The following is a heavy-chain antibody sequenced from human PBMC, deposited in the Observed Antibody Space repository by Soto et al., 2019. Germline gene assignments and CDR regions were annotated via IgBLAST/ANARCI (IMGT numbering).Heavy chain of an antibody. CDR2: ISSSGSTI. J-gene: IGHJ6*02. D-gene: IGHD3-10*01. CDR1: GFTFSDYY. CDR3: AREREYMVRGVKVGPPGMDV. V-gene: IGHV3-11*01. Sequence: GGSLRLSCAASGFTFSDYYMSWIRQAPGKGLEWVSYISSSGSTIYYADSVKGRFTISRDNAKNSLYLQMNSLRAEDTAVYYCAREREYMVRGVKVGPPGMDVWGQGTTVPVSS.